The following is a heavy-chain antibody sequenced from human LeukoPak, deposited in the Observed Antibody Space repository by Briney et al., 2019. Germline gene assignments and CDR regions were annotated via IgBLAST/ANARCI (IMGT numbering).Heavy chain of an antibody. CDR2: INHIVST. J-gene: IGHJ4*02. CDR1: GGSFSGYY. V-gene: IGHV4-34*01. CDR3: ARGRGEVVVVPAAMGTRPTYYFDY. Sequence: SETLSLTCALYGGSFSGYYSSCIRHPPEEGREWIGEINHIVSTNYNPSLKRRVTISVDTSKNQFSLKMSSVTAADTAVYYYARGRGEVVVVPAAMGTRPTYYFDYWGQGTLVTVSS. D-gene: IGHD2-2*01.